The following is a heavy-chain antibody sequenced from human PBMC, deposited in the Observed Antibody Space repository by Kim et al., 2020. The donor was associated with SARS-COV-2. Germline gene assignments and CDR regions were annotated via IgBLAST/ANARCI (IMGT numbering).Heavy chain of an antibody. CDR2: INPNSGGT. D-gene: IGHD6-13*01. CDR3: ARRIAAAGHYGMDV. CDR1: GYTFTGYY. V-gene: IGHV1-2*02. Sequence: ASVKVSCKASGYTFTGYYMHWVRQAPGQGLEWMGWINPNSGGTNYAQKFQGRVTMTRDTSISTAYMELRRLRSDDTAVYYCARRIAAAGHYGMDVWGQGTTVTVSS. J-gene: IGHJ6*02.